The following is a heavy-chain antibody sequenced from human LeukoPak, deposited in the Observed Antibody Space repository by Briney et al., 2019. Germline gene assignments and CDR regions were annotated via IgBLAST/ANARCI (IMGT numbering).Heavy chain of an antibody. Sequence: PGGSLRLSCAASGFTFSSYAMHWVRQAPGKGLEWVAVISYDGSNKYYADSVKGRFTISRDNSKNTLYLQMNSLRAEDTAVYYCARDWRNYYYMDVWGKGTTVTVSS. V-gene: IGHV3-30-3*01. CDR3: ARDWRNYYYMDV. CDR2: ISYDGSNK. J-gene: IGHJ6*03. CDR1: GFTFSSYA. D-gene: IGHD3-3*01.